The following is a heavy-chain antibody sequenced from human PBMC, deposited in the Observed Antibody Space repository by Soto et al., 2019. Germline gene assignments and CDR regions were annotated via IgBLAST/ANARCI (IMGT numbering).Heavy chain of an antibody. Sequence: SGFTFSSYAMSWVRQAPGKGLEWVSVISGSGGSTYYADSVKGRFTISRDNSKNTLYLQMNSLRAEDTAVYYCARRSSGWYFDYWGQGTLVTVSS. CDR3: ARRSSGWYFDY. D-gene: IGHD6-19*01. CDR1: GFTFSSYA. CDR2: ISGSGGST. V-gene: IGHV3-23*01. J-gene: IGHJ4*02.